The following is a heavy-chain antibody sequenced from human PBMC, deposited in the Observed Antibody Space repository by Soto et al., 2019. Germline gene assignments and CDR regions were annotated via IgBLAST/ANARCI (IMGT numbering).Heavy chain of an antibody. CDR3: AELAPCQSDTCYSRPLDC. J-gene: IGHJ4*01. Sequence: QVQLLQSGAEVKKPGASVKVSCRASGYTFATSGIGWVRQAPGQGLEWMGWITPYNGNTNYAQNVQGRMTMTTDTSTATAYVEMRRLRSDDTAVYYCAELAPCQSDTCYSRPLDCWRHGTLVTVPS. CDR2: ITPYNGNT. D-gene: IGHD2-15*01. CDR1: GYTFATSG. V-gene: IGHV1-18*01.